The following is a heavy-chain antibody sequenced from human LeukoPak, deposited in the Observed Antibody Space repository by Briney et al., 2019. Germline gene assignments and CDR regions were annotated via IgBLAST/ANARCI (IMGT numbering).Heavy chain of an antibody. CDR2: IYYSGST. V-gene: IGHV4-59*01. Sequence: PSESLSLTCTVSGGSISSYYWSWIRQPPGKGLEWIGYIYYSGSTNYNPSLKSRVTISVDTSKNQFSLKLSSVTAADTAVYYCARVRYENYYDGSGYHNNWFDPWGQGTLVTVSS. CDR3: ARVRYENYYDGSGYHNNWFDP. D-gene: IGHD3-22*01. J-gene: IGHJ5*02. CDR1: GGSISSYY.